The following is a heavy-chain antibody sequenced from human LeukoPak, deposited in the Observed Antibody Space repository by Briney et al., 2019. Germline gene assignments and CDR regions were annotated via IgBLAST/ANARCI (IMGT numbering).Heavy chain of an antibody. CDR1: GGSISSYY. J-gene: IGHJ4*02. Sequence: SETLSLTCTVSGGSISSYYWSWIRQPPGKGLEWIGYIYYSGNTNYNPSLKSRVTISVDTSKNQFSLKLSSVTAADTAVYYCARDRLGSDGSRLDYWGQGTLVTVSS. D-gene: IGHD1-26*01. CDR2: IYYSGNT. CDR3: ARDRLGSDGSRLDY. V-gene: IGHV4-59*12.